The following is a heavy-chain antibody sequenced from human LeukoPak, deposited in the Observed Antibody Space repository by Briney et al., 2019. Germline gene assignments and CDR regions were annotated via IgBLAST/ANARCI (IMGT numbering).Heavy chain of an antibody. CDR1: GFTVADYA. J-gene: IGHJ4*02. CDR3: AKDRNYYGSGSYFD. CDR2: VSWNSGSI. V-gene: IGHV3-9*01. Sequence: GRCLRLACAAAGFTVADYAMHWVRQAAGKGLGLVSCVSWNSGSIVYAHSVKGLFTISRDNAKNSLYLQMNSLRAEATALYYCAKDRNYYGSGSYFDWGQGTLVTVSS. D-gene: IGHD3-10*01.